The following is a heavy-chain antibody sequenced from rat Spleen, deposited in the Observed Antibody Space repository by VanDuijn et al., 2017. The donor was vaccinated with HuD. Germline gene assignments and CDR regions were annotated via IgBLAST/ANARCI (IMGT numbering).Heavy chain of an antibody. CDR3: ARHNSGYGVMDA. CDR1: GLSFSNYG. CDR2: ITYDCSGT. J-gene: IGHJ4*01. V-gene: IGHV5-29*01. D-gene: IGHD4-3*01. Sequence: EVQLVESGGGLVQPGRSMKLSCAASGLSFSNYGMSWVRQAPTKGLEWVASITYDCSGTYYPDSVKGRFTISSDNAKSTLYLQMDSLRSEDTATYYCARHNSGYGVMDAWGQGASVTVSS.